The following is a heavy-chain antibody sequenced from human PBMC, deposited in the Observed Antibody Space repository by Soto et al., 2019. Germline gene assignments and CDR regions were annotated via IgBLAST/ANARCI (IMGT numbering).Heavy chain of an antibody. Sequence: ESGGGVVQPGRSLRLSCAASGFTFSSYAMHWVRQAPGKGLEWVAVISYDGSNKYYADSVKGRFTISRDNSKNTLYLQMNSLRAEDTAVYYCARGIAVADMDYWGQGTLVTVSS. CDR3: ARGIAVADMDY. J-gene: IGHJ4*02. D-gene: IGHD6-19*01. CDR2: ISYDGSNK. CDR1: GFTFSSYA. V-gene: IGHV3-30-3*01.